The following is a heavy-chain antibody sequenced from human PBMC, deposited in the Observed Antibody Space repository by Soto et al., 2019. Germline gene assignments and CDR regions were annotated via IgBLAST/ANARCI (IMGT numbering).Heavy chain of an antibody. CDR1: GGSFSGYY. CDR2: INHSGST. CDR3: AGIPALAAAGTGDY. J-gene: IGHJ4*02. V-gene: IGHV4-34*01. D-gene: IGHD6-13*01. Sequence: SETLSLTCAVYGGSFSGYYWSWIRQPPGKGLEWIGEINHSGSTNYNPSLKSRVTISVDTSKNQFSLKLSSVTAADTAVYYCAGIPALAAAGTGDYWGQGTLVTVS.